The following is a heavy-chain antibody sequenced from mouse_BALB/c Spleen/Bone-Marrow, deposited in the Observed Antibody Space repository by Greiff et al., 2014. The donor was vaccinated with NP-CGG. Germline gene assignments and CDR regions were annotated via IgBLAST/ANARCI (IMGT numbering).Heavy chain of an antibody. CDR1: GFTFSSYG. D-gene: IGHD2-4*01. CDR2: ISSGGSYT. V-gene: IGHV5-6*01. Sequence: EVKLVESGGDLVKPGGSLKLSCAASGFTFSSYGMSWVRQTPDKRLEWVATISSGGSYTYYPDSVKGRFTISRDNAKNTLYLQMRSLKSEDTAMYYCARPYDFGAWFAYWGQGTLVTVSA. CDR3: ARPYDFGAWFAY. J-gene: IGHJ3*01.